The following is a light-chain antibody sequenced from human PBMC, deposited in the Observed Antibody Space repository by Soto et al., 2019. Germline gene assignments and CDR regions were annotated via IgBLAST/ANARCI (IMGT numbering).Light chain of an antibody. Sequence: QSVLTQPPSASGSPGQSVTISCTGTSSDVGGYNYVSWYQQHPGKAPQLIIYEVTKRPSGVPDRFSGSKSGNTASLTVSGLQAEDEADYYCSSYAGSNTPDVFGTGTKLTVL. CDR3: SSYAGSNTPDV. CDR2: EVT. J-gene: IGLJ1*01. V-gene: IGLV2-8*01. CDR1: SSDVGGYNY.